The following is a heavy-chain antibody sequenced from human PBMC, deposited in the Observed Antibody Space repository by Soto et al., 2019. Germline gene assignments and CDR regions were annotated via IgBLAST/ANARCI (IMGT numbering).Heavy chain of an antibody. CDR1: GGSFSGYY. J-gene: IGHJ4*02. CDR2: INHSGST. Sequence: SWTLSLTCAVYGGSFSGYYWSWIRQPPGKVLEWIGEINHSGSTNYNPSLKSLVTISVDTSKNQFSLKLSSVTAADTAVYYCARRTTVTTMLIFTRGQGTLVTVSS. D-gene: IGHD4-4*01. V-gene: IGHV4-34*01. CDR3: ARRTTVTTMLIFT.